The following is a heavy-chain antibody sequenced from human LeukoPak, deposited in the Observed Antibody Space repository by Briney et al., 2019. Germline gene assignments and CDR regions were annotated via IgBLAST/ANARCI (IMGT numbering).Heavy chain of an antibody. Sequence: PGGSLRLPCAASGFTFSSYEMNWVRQAPGKGLEWVSYISSSGSTIYYADSVKGRFTISRDNAKNSLYLQMNSLRAEDTAVYYCARDRSLAAPYALDYWGQGTLVTVSS. V-gene: IGHV3-48*03. CDR2: ISSSGSTI. CDR1: GFTFSSYE. J-gene: IGHJ4*02. CDR3: ARDRSLAAPYALDY. D-gene: IGHD2-15*01.